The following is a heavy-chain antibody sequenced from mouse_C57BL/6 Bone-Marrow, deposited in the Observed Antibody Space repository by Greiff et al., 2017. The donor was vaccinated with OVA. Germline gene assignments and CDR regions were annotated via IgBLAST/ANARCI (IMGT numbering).Heavy chain of an antibody. D-gene: IGHD2-1*01. CDR1: GYTFTGYW. V-gene: IGHV1-9*01. CDR3: FYYGTLFAY. J-gene: IGHJ3*01. Sequence: VQLQQPGAELVKPGASVKLSCKATGYTFTGYWIEWVKQRPGPGLEWIGEILPGSGSTNYNEKFKGKATFTADTSSNTAYMQLSSLTTEDSAIYDCFYYGTLFAYWGQGTLVTVSA. CDR2: ILPGSGST.